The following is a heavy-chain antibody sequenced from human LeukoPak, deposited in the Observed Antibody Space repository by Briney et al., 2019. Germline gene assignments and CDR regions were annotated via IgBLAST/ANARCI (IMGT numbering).Heavy chain of an antibody. J-gene: IGHJ4*02. Sequence: SETLSPTCTVSSDSISSSSYYWGWIRQPPGKGLEWIGTIYYSGSTYYNPSLKSRVTISVDTSKNQFSLKLSSVTAADTAVYYCARGAAATYWGQGTLVTVSS. D-gene: IGHD6-13*01. CDR2: IYYSGST. CDR1: SDSISSSSYY. V-gene: IGHV4-39*07. CDR3: ARGAAATY.